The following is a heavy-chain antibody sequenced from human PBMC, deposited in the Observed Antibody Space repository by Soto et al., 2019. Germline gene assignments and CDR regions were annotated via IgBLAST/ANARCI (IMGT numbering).Heavy chain of an antibody. J-gene: IGHJ6*02. CDR3: ASRVAGNDYYYGMDV. V-gene: IGHV1-69*13. D-gene: IGHD2-15*01. CDR1: GGTFSSYA. Sequence: ASVKVSCKASGGTFSSYAISWVRQAPGQGLEWMGGIIPIFGTANYAQKFQGRVTITADESTSTAYMELSSLRSEDTAVYYCASRVAGNDYYYGMDVWGQGTTVTVSS. CDR2: IIPIFGTA.